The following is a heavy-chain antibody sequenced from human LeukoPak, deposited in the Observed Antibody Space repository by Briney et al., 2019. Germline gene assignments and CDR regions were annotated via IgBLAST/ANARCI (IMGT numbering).Heavy chain of an antibody. CDR3: ARGIRITMIVVDPDAFDI. D-gene: IGHD3-22*01. J-gene: IGHJ3*02. CDR2: ISSSSSYI. CDR1: GFTFSSYS. Sequence: GGSLRLSCAASGFTFSSYSMNWVRQAPGKGLEWVSSISSSSSYIYYADSVKGRFTISRDNAKNSLYLQMNSLRAEDTAVYYCARGIRITMIVVDPDAFDIWGQGTMVTVSS. V-gene: IGHV3-21*01.